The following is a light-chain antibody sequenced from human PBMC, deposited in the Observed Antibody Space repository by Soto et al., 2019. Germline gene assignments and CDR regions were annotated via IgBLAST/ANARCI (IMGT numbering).Light chain of an antibody. V-gene: IGKV1-5*01. J-gene: IGKJ2*01. CDR2: GAS. Sequence: DTQMTQSPSTLSASVGDTVTITCRARQNINNWLAWYQQKPEKVPKLLIYGASTLEDGVPLRFSGSRSGAEFTLTINSLQPDDFATYYCQRYDGYFGQGTKVDIK. CDR1: QNINNW. CDR3: QRYDGY.